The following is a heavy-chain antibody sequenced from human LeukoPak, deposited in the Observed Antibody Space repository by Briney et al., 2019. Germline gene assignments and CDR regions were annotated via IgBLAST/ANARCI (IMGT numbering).Heavy chain of an antibody. J-gene: IGHJ3*02. CDR2: ISSSSSYI. CDR3: ARDLNRAYSSSWPWAFDI. CDR1: GFTVSSNY. D-gene: IGHD6-13*01. V-gene: IGHV3-21*01. Sequence: PGGSLRLSCAASGFTVSSNYMNWVRQAPGKGLEWVSSISSSSSYIYYADSVKGRFTISRDNAKNSLYLQMNSLRAEDTAVYYCARDLNRAYSSSWPWAFDIWGQGTMVTVSS.